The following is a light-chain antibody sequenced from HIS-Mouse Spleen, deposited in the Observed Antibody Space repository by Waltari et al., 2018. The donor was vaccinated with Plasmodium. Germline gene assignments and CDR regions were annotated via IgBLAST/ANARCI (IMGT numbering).Light chain of an antibody. V-gene: IGKV4-1*01. CDR2: WAS. CDR3: QQYYSTPYT. Sequence: DIVMTQSPDSLAVSLGERATINCKPRQSVLYSSNNKNYLAWYQQKPGQSPKLLIYWASTRESGVPDRFSGSGSGTDFTLTISSLQAEDVAVYYCQQYYSTPYTFGQGTKLEIK. CDR1: QSVLYSSNNKNY. J-gene: IGKJ2*01.